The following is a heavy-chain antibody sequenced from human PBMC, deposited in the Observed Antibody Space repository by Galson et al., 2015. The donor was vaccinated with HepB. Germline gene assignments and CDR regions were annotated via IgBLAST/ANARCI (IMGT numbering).Heavy chain of an antibody. D-gene: IGHD4-17*01. CDR3: ARGPDGDYVFYYYYGMDV. J-gene: IGHJ6*02. CDR2: INHSGST. Sequence: SEPLSLTCAVYGGSFSGYYWSWIRQPPGKGLEWIGEINHSGSTNYNPSLKSRVTISVDTSKNQFSLKLSSVTAADTAVYYCARGPDGDYVFYYYYGMDVWGQGTTVTVSS. V-gene: IGHV4-34*01. CDR1: GGSFSGYY.